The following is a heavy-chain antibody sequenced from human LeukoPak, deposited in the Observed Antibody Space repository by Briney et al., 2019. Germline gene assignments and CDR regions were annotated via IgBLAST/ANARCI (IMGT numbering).Heavy chain of an antibody. CDR2: IYSGGST. J-gene: IGHJ3*02. Sequence: GGSLRLSCAASGFTVSSNSMSWVRQAPGKGLEWVSVIYSGGSTYYADSVKGRFTISRDNSKNTLYLQMNSLRAEDSAVYYCASSGRYRNAFDIWGQGTMVTVSS. D-gene: IGHD6-19*01. CDR1: GFTVSSNS. V-gene: IGHV3-66*01. CDR3: ASSGRYRNAFDI.